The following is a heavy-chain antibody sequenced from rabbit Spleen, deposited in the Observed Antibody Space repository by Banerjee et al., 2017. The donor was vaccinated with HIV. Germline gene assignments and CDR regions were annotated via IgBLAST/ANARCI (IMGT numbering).Heavy chain of an antibody. Sequence: QEQLVESGGGLVQPEGSLALTCKASGFTISTYYYMCWVRQAPGKGLEWIGCIFGGSVGNTAYATWAKGRFTISKTSSTTLTLQVTSLTAADTATFFCARGLYSSGTVPDYFNLWGPGTLVTVS. CDR2: IFGGSVGNT. CDR1: GFTISTYYY. V-gene: IGHV1S45*01. D-gene: IGHD7-1*01. J-gene: IGHJ4*01. CDR3: ARGLYSSGTVPDYFNL.